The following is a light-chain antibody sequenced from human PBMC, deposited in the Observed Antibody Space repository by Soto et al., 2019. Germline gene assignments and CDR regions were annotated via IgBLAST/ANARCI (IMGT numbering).Light chain of an antibody. CDR3: HQRSSWPLT. CDR2: DAS. V-gene: IGKV3-11*01. Sequence: PGERATLSCRASQSVSSYLAWYQQKPGQAPRLLIYDASKRATGIPARFSGSGSGTDFTLTISSLEPEDFAVYYCHQRSSWPLTFGGGTKVDIK. J-gene: IGKJ4*01. CDR1: QSVSSY.